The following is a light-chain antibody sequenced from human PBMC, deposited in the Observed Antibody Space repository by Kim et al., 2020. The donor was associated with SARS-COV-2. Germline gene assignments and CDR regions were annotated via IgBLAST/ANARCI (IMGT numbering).Light chain of an antibody. V-gene: IGLV1-44*01. CDR3: AAWDDSLNGSV. CDR1: RSSIGSKV. CDR2: SND. Sequence: GQRVTISCSGSRSSIGSKVVNWYQQLPGTAPKLLIYSNDYRPSGVPDRVSGSKSGTSASLDISGLQSEDEADYYCAAWDDSLNGSVFGGGTQLTVL. J-gene: IGLJ3*02.